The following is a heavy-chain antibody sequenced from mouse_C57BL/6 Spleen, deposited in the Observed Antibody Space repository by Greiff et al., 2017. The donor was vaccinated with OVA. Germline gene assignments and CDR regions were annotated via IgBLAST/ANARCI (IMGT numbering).Heavy chain of an antibody. Sequence: EVKVEESGGGLVQPKGSLKLSCAASGFSFNTYAMNWVRQAPGKGLEWVARIRSKSNNYATYYADSVKDRFTISRDDSESMLYLQMNNLKTEDTAMYYCVTAVVAEGYFDYWGQGTTLTVSS. J-gene: IGHJ2*01. CDR3: VTAVVAEGYFDY. CDR1: GFSFNTYA. D-gene: IGHD1-1*01. V-gene: IGHV10-1*01. CDR2: IRSKSNNYAT.